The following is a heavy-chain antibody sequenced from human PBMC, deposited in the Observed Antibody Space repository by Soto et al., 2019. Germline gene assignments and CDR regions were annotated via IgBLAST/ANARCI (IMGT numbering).Heavy chain of an antibody. CDR1: RYTFTSYN. V-gene: IGHV1-46*01. CDR3: ARDLQTYHSSGYDPGY. CDR2: INPRDGTT. Sequence: QVQLVQSGTEVKKPGAAVKVSCKASRYTFTSYNIHWVLQAPGQRLEWMGVINPRDGTTNYAQSFQGRVTLTRDTSTSTVYMDLTSLSSEDTAVYYCARDLQTYHSSGYDPGYWGQGTLVSVSS. D-gene: IGHD3-22*01. J-gene: IGHJ4*02.